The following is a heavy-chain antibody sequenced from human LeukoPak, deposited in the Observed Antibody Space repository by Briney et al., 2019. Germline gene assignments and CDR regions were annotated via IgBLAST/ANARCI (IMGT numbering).Heavy chain of an antibody. Sequence: SETLSLTCTVSGVSISSYYWSWIRQPPGKGLEWIGYIYYSGNTNNNPSLNSRVTISVDTSKNQFSLNLSSVTAADTAVYYCAREGDAFDIWGQGTMVTVSS. V-gene: IGHV4-59*01. CDR2: IYYSGNT. CDR1: GVSISSYY. CDR3: AREGDAFDI. J-gene: IGHJ3*02.